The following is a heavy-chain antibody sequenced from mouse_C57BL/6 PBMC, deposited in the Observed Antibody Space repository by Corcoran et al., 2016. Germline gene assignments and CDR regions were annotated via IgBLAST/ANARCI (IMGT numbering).Heavy chain of an antibody. CDR2: INPNNGGT. CDR1: GYTFTDYN. D-gene: IGHD1-1*01. Sequence: EVQLQQSGPELVKPGASVKIPCKASGYTFTDYNMDWVKQSHGKSLEWIGDINPNNGGTIYNQKFKGKATLTVDKSSSTAYMELRSLTSEDTAVYYCARSLITTVVDYYAMDYWGQGTSVTVSP. V-gene: IGHV1-18*01. J-gene: IGHJ4*01. CDR3: ARSLITTVVDYYAMDY.